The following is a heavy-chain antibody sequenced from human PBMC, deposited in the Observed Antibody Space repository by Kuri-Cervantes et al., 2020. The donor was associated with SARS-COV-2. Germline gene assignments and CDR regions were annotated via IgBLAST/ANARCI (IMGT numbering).Heavy chain of an antibody. CDR2: ISSSSSYI. V-gene: IGHV3-21*04. J-gene: IGHJ4*02. CDR3: ARGVVGYCSSTSYKPCPYYFDY. D-gene: IGHD2-2*01. Sequence: GESLKISCAASGFTFSSYSMNWVRQAPGKGLEWVSSISSSSSYIYYADSVKGRFTISSDNAKNSLYLQMNSLRAEDTAVYYCARGVVGYCSSTSYKPCPYYFDYWGQGTPVTVSS. CDR1: GFTFSSYS.